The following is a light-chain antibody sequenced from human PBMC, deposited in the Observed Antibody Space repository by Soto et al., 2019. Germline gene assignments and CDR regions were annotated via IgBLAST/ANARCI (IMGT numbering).Light chain of an antibody. Sequence: QSALTQPPSASGTPGQRITISCSGSGSNIGSNTVTWYQQLPRTAPKLLIYTNNQRPSGVPDRFSGSKSSTSASLAISGLQSGDEADYYCATWDDSMNGYVFGTGTKVTVL. V-gene: IGLV1-44*01. CDR2: TNN. J-gene: IGLJ1*01. CDR3: ATWDDSMNGYV. CDR1: GSNIGSNT.